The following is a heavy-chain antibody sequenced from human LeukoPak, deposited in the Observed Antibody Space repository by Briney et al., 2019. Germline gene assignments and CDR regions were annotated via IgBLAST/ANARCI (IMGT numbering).Heavy chain of an antibody. CDR3: ASIISGDYRSPETVVEY. V-gene: IGHV1-2*02. Sequence: ASVKVSCKASGYTFTSYGISWVRQAPGQGLEWMGWINPNSGGTNYAQKFQGRVTMTRDTSISTAYMELSRLRSDDTAVYYCASIISGDYRSPETVVEYWGQGTLVTVSS. J-gene: IGHJ4*02. D-gene: IGHD4-11*01. CDR2: INPNSGGT. CDR1: GYTFTSYG.